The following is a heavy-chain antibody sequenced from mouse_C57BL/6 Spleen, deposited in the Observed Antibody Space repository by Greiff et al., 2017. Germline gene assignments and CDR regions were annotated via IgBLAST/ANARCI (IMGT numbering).Heavy chain of an antibody. CDR2: IYPGSGST. J-gene: IGHJ3*01. D-gene: IGHD3-2*02. CDR3: ARAEDSSGYGFAY. V-gene: IGHV1-55*01. CDR1: GYTFTSYW. Sequence: QVHVKQPGAELVKPGASVKMSCKASGYTFTSYWITWVKQRPGQGLEWIGDIYPGSGSTNYNEKFKSKATLTVDTSSSTAYMQLSSLTSEDSAVYYCARAEDSSGYGFAYWGQGTLVTVSA.